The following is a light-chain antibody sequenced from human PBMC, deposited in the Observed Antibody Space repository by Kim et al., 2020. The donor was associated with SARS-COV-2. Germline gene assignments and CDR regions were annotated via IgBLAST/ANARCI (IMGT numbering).Light chain of an antibody. Sequence: SYELTQPPSVSVFPGQTASITCSGDELGDKYVFWYQQKPGQSPVLVIYQDTKRPSGIPERFSASNSGNTATLTISGTQATDEADYYCQAWDSGTAVVFGGGTQLTVL. CDR2: QDT. CDR1: ELGDKY. V-gene: IGLV3-1*01. CDR3: QAWDSGTAVV. J-gene: IGLJ2*01.